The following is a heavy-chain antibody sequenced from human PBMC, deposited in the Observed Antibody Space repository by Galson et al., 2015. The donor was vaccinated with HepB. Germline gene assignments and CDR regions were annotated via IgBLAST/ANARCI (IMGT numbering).Heavy chain of an antibody. CDR1: GYPFTAYY. D-gene: IGHD4-23*01. CDR2: VNPSGGAT. V-gene: IGHV1-46*01. J-gene: IGHJ5*02. Sequence: SVKVSCKASGYPFTAYYFHWVRQAPGQGLEWMGIVNPSGGATFYAQRFRGRITMTSVTSTNTVYMELSSLRFEDTAVYYCTVRSERRWWVDPWGQGTLVTVSS. CDR3: TVRSERRWWVDP.